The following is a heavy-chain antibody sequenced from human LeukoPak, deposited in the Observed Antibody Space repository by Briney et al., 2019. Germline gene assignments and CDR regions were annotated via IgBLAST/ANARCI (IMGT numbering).Heavy chain of an antibody. Sequence: PGGSPRLSCAVSGFTFSDYYMSWIRQAPGEGLEWVSYISSGGSTISHADSVKGRFTISRDNAENSLYLQMNSLRAEDTAVYYCASYSSGWQAFDYWGQGTLVTVSS. J-gene: IGHJ4*02. CDR1: GFTFSDYY. D-gene: IGHD6-19*01. CDR3: ASYSSGWQAFDY. CDR2: ISSGGSTI. V-gene: IGHV3-11*01.